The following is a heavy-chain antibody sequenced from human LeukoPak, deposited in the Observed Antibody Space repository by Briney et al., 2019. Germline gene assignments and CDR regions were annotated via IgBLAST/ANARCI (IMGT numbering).Heavy chain of an antibody. J-gene: IGHJ4*02. D-gene: IGHD1-26*01. V-gene: IGHV1-24*01. Sequence: ASVKVSCKVSGYALTELSMHWVRQAPGKGLEWMGGVDPEDGEIIYAQKFQGRVTMTEDTSTDTAYMELSSLRSEDTAVYYCAIDVGELLTYWGQGTLVTVSS. CDR2: VDPEDGEI. CDR1: GYALTELS. CDR3: AIDVGELLTY.